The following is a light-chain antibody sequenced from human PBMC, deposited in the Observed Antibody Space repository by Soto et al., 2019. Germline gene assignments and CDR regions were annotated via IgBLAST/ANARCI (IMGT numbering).Light chain of an antibody. Sequence: DIQMTQSPSTLSASVGDRVTITCRASQSISSWLAWYQQKPGEAPKLLIYKASSLDSGVPSRLSGSGSGTEFTLTISSLQPDDFAAYYCQQYSVYSWTFGQGTKVEIK. J-gene: IGKJ1*01. CDR1: QSISSW. V-gene: IGKV1-5*03. CDR3: QQYSVYSWT. CDR2: KAS.